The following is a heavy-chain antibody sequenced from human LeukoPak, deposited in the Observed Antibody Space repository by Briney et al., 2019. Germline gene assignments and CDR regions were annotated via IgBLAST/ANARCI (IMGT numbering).Heavy chain of an antibody. CDR1: GFTFSSYE. J-gene: IGHJ4*02. D-gene: IGHD2-15*01. CDR3: ARRRNRIFES. Sequence: GGSLRLSCATSGFTFSSYEMTWVRQAPGKGLEWISYISGSGSSIIHADSVRGRFTISRDNVKNSLYLQMNSLRAEDTAIYYCARRRNRIFESWGRGTLVTVSS. CDR2: ISGSGSSI. V-gene: IGHV3-48*03.